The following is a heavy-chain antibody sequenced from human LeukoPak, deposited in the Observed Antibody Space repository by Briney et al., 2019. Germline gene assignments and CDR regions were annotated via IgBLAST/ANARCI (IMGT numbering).Heavy chain of an antibody. D-gene: IGHD4-11*01. CDR3: TRGTTSTFDP. J-gene: IGHJ5*02. Sequence: PGGSLRLSCAASGFTFSSNWMHWVRQAPGKGLVWVSCINSDGSTIGYADSVKGRFTISRDNAKNTLFLQMNSLRAEDTAVYYCTRGTTSTFDPWGQGTLVTVSS. CDR1: GFTFSSNW. CDR2: INSDGSTI. V-gene: IGHV3-74*01.